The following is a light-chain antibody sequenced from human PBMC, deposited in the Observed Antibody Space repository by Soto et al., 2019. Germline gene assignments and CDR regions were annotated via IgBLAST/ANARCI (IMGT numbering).Light chain of an antibody. Sequence: EKVMTQSPATLSVSPGERATLSCRASQNVKTRLDWYQQKPGQAPRLLIFDAFTRATGIPARFSGSASGTDFTLTISSLQSEDSAVYYCQQYDEWPLTFGGGTKVEIK. CDR2: DAF. CDR3: QQYDEWPLT. J-gene: IGKJ4*01. V-gene: IGKV3-15*01. CDR1: QNVKTR.